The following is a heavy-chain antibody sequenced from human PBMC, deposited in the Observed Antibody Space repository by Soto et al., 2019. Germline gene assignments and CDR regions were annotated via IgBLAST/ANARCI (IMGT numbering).Heavy chain of an antibody. CDR3: ARGVPIAAAGDLFDY. D-gene: IGHD6-13*01. J-gene: IGHJ4*02. V-gene: IGHV1-18*01. CDR2: ISAYNGNT. Sequence: ASVKVSCKASGYTFTSYGISWVRQAPGQGLEWMGWISAYNGNTNYAQKLQGRVTMTTDTSTSTAYMELRSLRSDDTAVYYCARGVPIAAAGDLFDYWGQGTLVTVSS. CDR1: GYTFTSYG.